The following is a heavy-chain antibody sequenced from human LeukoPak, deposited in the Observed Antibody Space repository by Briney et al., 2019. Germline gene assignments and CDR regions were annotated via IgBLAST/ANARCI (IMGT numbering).Heavy chain of an antibody. V-gene: IGHV3-23*01. CDR1: GLTFSTYP. D-gene: IGHD3-3*01. J-gene: IGHJ4*02. Sequence: GGSLRLSCAASGLTFSTYPMSWVRQAPGKGLEWVSSISGSGGGTYYADSVKGRFTISRDNSKNSLFLQMNSLRAEDTAVYYCARDPSPYYDFWSGYSYYFDYWGQGTLVTVSS. CDR3: ARDPSPYYDFWSGYSYYFDY. CDR2: ISGSGGGT.